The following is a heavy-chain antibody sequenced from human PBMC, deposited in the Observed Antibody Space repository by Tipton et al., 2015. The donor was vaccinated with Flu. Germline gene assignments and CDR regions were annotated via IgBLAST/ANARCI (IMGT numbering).Heavy chain of an antibody. Sequence: HLQESGPGLVKPSETLSLTCTVSGGSMSRYYWNWIRQSPEKGLEWIGLVYYTGSTDYNPSLKSRVTISVDTSKNQFSLKLASVTAADTAIYYCARETSGSPFVYFDLWGRGTLVTVSS. J-gene: IGHJ2*01. CDR1: GGSMSRYY. CDR2: VYYTGST. CDR3: ARETSGSPFVYFDL. D-gene: IGHD1-1*01. V-gene: IGHV4-59*01.